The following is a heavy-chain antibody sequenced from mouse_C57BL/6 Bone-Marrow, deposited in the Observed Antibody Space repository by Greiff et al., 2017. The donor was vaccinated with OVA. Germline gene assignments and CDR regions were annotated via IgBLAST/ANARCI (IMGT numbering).Heavy chain of an antibody. CDR2: ISYDCSN. Sequence: EVKVEESGPGLVKPSQSLSLTCSVTGYSITSGYYWNWLRQFPGNKLEWMGYISYDCSNNYTPSLKNRISITRDTTKNQFFLKLNSVNTEDTATYYCARDPIYYDYDADFDDWGQGTTLTVSS. CDR3: ARDPIYYDYDADFDD. CDR1: GYSITSGYY. V-gene: IGHV3-6*01. J-gene: IGHJ2*01. D-gene: IGHD2-4*01.